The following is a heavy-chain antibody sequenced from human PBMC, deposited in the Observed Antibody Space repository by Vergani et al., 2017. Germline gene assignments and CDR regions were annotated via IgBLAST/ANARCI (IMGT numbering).Heavy chain of an antibody. Sequence: QVQLVQSGAEVKKPGSSVKLSCKASGGTFSSYTISWVRQAPGQGLEWMGRIIPILGIANYAQKFQGRVTITADKSTNTAYMELSSLRSEDTAVYYCADVDTAMVTDYWGQGTLVTVSS. J-gene: IGHJ4*02. CDR2: IIPILGIA. CDR3: ADVDTAMVTDY. D-gene: IGHD5-18*01. V-gene: IGHV1-69*02. CDR1: GGTFSSYT.